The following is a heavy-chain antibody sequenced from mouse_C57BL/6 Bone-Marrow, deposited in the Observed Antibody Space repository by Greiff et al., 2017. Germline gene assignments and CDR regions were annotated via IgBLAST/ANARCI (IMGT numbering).Heavy chain of an antibody. V-gene: IGHV1-69*01. Sequence: QVQLQQPGAELVMPGASVKLSCKASGYSFTSYWMHWVKLRPGQGLEWIGEIDPSDSYTNYNQKFKGKSTLTVDKSSSTAYMQLSSLTSEYSAVYYCARGLLRRAMDYWGQGTSVTVSS. D-gene: IGHD2-3*01. CDR2: IDPSDSYT. CDR1: GYSFTSYW. J-gene: IGHJ4*01. CDR3: ARGLLRRAMDY.